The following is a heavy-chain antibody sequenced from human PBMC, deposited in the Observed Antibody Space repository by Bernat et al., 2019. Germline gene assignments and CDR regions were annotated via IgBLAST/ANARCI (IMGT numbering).Heavy chain of an antibody. J-gene: IGHJ4*02. V-gene: IGHV3-49*04. CDR1: GFTFGDYA. CDR2: IRNKAYGGTT. CDR3: TRGGASAQYYFDY. Sequence: EVQLVESGGGLVQPGRSLRLSCTASGFTFGDYALSWVRQAPGKGLEWVSFIRNKAYGGTTEYAASVKGRFTISRDDSESIAYLQMNSLETEDTAVYYCTRGGASAQYYFDYWGQGTLVTVSS.